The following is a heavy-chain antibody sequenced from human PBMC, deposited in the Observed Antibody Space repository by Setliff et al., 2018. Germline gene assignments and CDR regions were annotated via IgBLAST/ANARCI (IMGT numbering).Heavy chain of an antibody. Sequence: GGSLRLSCAASGFTFGDFAMTWVRQAPGKGLECVSGIGGRGISTYYADSVKGRFIISRDNSENTLYLQMNSLRVEDTALYYCARDGNNWNDLDYWGHGTLVTVSS. CDR3: ARDGNNWNDLDY. V-gene: IGHV3-23*01. CDR1: GFTFGDFA. J-gene: IGHJ4*01. D-gene: IGHD1-20*01. CDR2: IGGRGIST.